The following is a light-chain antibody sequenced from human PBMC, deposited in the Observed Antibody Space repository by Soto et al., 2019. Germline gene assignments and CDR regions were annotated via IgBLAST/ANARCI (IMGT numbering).Light chain of an antibody. CDR2: EDN. V-gene: IGLV6-57*04. Sequence: FMLTQPHSVSESPGKTVTISCTRSSGSIASNYVQWYQQRPGSAPTTVIYEDNQRPSGVPDRFSGSIDSSSNSASLTISGLKTEDEDDYYCQSYDDSYVVFGGGTKLTVL. CDR1: SGSIASNY. J-gene: IGLJ2*01. CDR3: QSYDDSYVV.